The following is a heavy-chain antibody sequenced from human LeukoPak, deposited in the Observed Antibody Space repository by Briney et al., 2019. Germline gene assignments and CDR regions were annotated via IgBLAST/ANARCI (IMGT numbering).Heavy chain of an antibody. CDR2: TYPDASQK. D-gene: IGHD5-24*01. CDR3: AKLLGTATTYDS. CDR1: GFTYSGYW. V-gene: IGHV3-7*01. Sequence: GGSLTLSCEASGFTYSGYWLSWVRQPPAKGLEWVASTYPDASQKLYVDCVKGRFTISRDNTKYSLDLQMNSLGAEDTSMYYCAKLLGTATTYDSWGQGTRVTVSS. J-gene: IGHJ4*02.